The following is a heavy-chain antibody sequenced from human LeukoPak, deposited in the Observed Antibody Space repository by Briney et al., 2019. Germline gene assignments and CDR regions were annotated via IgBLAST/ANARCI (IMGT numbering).Heavy chain of an antibody. CDR2: ISASGGTT. J-gene: IGHJ5*02. V-gene: IGHV3-23*01. CDR3: AKEPREYCSSTSCPNWFDL. D-gene: IGHD2-2*01. Sequence: GGSLRLSCAASGFTFNSYAMSWVRQAPGKGLEWVSAISASGGTTYYADSVKGRFTISRDNSENTLFPQMSSLRAEDMAVYYCAKEPREYCSSTSCPNWFDLWGQGTLVTVSS. CDR1: GFTFNSYA.